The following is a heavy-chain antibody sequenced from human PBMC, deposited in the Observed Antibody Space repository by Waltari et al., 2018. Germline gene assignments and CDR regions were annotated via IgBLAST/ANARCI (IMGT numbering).Heavy chain of an antibody. D-gene: IGHD2-2*02. V-gene: IGHV4-59*01. Sequence: QVQLQESGPGLVKPSETLSLTCTVSGGSISSYYWSWIRQPPGKGLEWIGYISYSGSTNYNPSLKSRVTISVDTSKNQFSLKLSSVTAADTAVYYCARDRRNYCSSTSCYNGNWFDPWGQGTLVTVSS. CDR3: ARDRRNYCSSTSCYNGNWFDP. CDR2: ISYSGST. CDR1: GGSISSYY. J-gene: IGHJ5*02.